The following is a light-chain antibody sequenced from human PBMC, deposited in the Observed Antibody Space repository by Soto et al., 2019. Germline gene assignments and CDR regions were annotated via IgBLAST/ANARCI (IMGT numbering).Light chain of an antibody. CDR2: AAS. CDR1: QGIANY. V-gene: IGKV1-27*01. J-gene: IGKJ1*01. CDR3: QKYSSAPWT. Sequence: DIQMTQSPSSLSASLGDRVTISCRASQGIANYLAWYQQKPGKAPQLLIYAASTLHSGVPSRFSGSGSGTDFTLTISSLQPEDFASYYCQKYSSAPWTFGQGTKVEIK.